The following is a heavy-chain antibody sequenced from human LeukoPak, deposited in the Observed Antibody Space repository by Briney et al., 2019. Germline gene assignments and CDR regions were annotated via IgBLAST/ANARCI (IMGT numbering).Heavy chain of an antibody. Sequence: GGSLRLSCAASGFTFSSYGMHWVRQAPGKGLEWVAVISYDGSNKYYADSVKGRFTISRDNSKNTLYLQMNSPRAEDTAVYYCARDWLAVAGNDWGQGTLVTVSS. CDR1: GFTFSSYG. D-gene: IGHD6-19*01. V-gene: IGHV3-30*03. J-gene: IGHJ4*02. CDR3: ARDWLAVAGND. CDR2: ISYDGSNK.